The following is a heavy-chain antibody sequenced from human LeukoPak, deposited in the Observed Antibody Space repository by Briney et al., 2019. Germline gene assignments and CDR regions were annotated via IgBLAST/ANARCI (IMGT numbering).Heavy chain of an antibody. D-gene: IGHD6-19*01. CDR2: IRYDGSNK. Sequence: GGSLRLSCAASGFTFSSYAMHWVRQAPGKGLEWVAFIRYDGSNKYYADSVKGRFTISRDNSKNTLYLHVNSLRPEDTAVYYCARVVIAVAGTSYYYYYMDVWGKGTTVTVSS. V-gene: IGHV3-30*02. CDR3: ARVVIAVAGTSYYYYYMDV. J-gene: IGHJ6*03. CDR1: GFTFSSYA.